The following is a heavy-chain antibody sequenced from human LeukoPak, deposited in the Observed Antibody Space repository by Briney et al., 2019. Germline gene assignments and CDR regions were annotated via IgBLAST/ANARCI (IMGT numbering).Heavy chain of an antibody. D-gene: IGHD6-19*01. CDR1: GFTFDDYA. V-gene: IGHV3-43*02. J-gene: IGHJ4*02. Sequence: PGGSLRLSCAASGFTFDDYAMHWVRQAPGQGLEWVSLISGDGGVTYYADSVKGRFTISRDNSKNSLYLQMNSLRTEDTALYYCVRDTGSGWDFDYWGQGTLVTVSS. CDR2: ISGDGGVT. CDR3: VRDTGSGWDFDY.